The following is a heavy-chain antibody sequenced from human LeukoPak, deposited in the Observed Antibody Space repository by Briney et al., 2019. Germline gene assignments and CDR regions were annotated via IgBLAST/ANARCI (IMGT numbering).Heavy chain of an antibody. CDR2: MNLDGSEK. J-gene: IGHJ4*02. CDR3: ARDDGFSCYSY. Sequence: GGSLRLSCAASGFSFSSYWMTWVRQAPGKGLEWVANMNLDGSEKYYVDSVKGRFIISRDNAKNSLYLQMNSLTAEGTAIYYCARDDGFSCYSYWGQGTLVTVSS. D-gene: IGHD3-16*01. V-gene: IGHV3-7*01. CDR1: GFSFSSYW.